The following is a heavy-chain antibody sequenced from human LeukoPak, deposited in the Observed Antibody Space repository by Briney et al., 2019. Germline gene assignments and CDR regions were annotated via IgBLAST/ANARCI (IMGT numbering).Heavy chain of an antibody. CDR2: IRSESSST. J-gene: IGHJ4*02. Sequence: GGSLRLSCAASGFTFSRYTMNWVRQAPGKELEWISNIRSESSSTTYADSVKGRFTISRDNAKDSLYLQINSLRAEDTAVYYCVRDLNWAFDYWGQGTLVTVSS. D-gene: IGHD3-16*01. V-gene: IGHV3-48*01. CDR1: GFTFSRYT. CDR3: VRDLNWAFDY.